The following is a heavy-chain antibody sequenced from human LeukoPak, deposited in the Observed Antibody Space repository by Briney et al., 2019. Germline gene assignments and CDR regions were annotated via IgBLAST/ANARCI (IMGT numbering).Heavy chain of an antibody. D-gene: IGHD3-22*01. CDR2: ISGSGGST. Sequence: PGGSLRLSCAASGFTFSSYAMSWVRQAPGKGLEWVSAISGSGGSTYYADSVKGRFTISRDNSKNTLYLQMNSLRAEDTAVYYCAKDQYYYDSGGYYFFRYFDYWGQGTLVTVSS. V-gene: IGHV3-23*01. J-gene: IGHJ4*02. CDR3: AKDQYYYDSGGYYFFRYFDY. CDR1: GFTFSSYA.